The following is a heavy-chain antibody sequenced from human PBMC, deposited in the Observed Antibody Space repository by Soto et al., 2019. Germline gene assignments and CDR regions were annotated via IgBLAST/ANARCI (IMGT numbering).Heavy chain of an antibody. J-gene: IGHJ6*03. V-gene: IGHV4-31*03. D-gene: IGHD3-10*01. CDR2: IYYSGST. Sequence: QVQLQESGPGLVKPSQTLSLTCTVSGGSISSGGYYWSWIRQHPGKGLEWIGYIYYSGSTYYNPSLKRRVTISVDTSKNQFSLKLSSVTAADTAVYYCARGSGSYPYYMDVWGKGTTVTVSS. CDR1: GGSISSGGYY. CDR3: ARGSGSYPYYMDV.